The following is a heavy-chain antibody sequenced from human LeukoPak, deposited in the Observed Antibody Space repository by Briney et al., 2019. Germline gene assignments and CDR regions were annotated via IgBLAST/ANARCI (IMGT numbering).Heavy chain of an antibody. V-gene: IGHV3-23*01. Sequence: ETGGSLRLSCAASGFTLSSYAMSWVRQAPGKGLEWVSGIRRSGGSTYYADSVKGRFTISRDNSKNTLYLQMNSLRAEDTAVYYCARDEARVAGTYLVYWGQGTLVTVSS. D-gene: IGHD6-19*01. CDR1: GFTLSSYA. CDR3: ARDEARVAGTYLVY. J-gene: IGHJ4*02. CDR2: IRRSGGST.